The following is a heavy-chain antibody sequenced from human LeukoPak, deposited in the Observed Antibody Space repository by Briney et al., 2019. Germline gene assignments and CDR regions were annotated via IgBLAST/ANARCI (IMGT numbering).Heavy chain of an antibody. CDR1: GFTFSSYS. D-gene: IGHD6-13*01. CDR2: ISSSSSYI. Sequence: PGGSLRLSCAASGFTFSSYSMNWVRQAPGKGLEWVSYISSSSSYIYYADSVKGRFTISRDNAKNSLYLQMNSLRAEDTAVYYCARDRGIAAARVDYWGQGTLVTVSS. V-gene: IGHV3-21*05. J-gene: IGHJ4*02. CDR3: ARDRGIAAARVDY.